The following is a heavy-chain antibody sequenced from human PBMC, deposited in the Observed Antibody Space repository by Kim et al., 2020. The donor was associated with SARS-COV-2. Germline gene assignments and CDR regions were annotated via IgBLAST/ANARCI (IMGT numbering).Heavy chain of an antibody. Sequence: NYNPSLKSRVTISVDTSKNQFSLKLSSVTAADTAVYYCARSLKSSAAISYWGQGTLVTVSS. V-gene: IGHV4-34*01. D-gene: IGHD2-2*01. CDR3: ARSLKSSAAISY. J-gene: IGHJ4*02.